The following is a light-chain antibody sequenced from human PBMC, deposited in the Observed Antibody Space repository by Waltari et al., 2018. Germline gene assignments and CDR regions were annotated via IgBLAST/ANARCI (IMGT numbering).Light chain of an antibody. V-gene: IGLV1-40*01. J-gene: IGLJ3*02. CDR2: GNT. Sequence: QSVLTQPPSVSGAPGQRVTISCTGSSSNIGAGYDVHWYQQVPGTAPKLLIIGNTNRPSGVPDRFAGSKSGTSAALAITGLQAEDEADYYCQSYDSSLSGWVFGGGTKLTVL. CDR3: QSYDSSLSGWV. CDR1: SSNIGAGYD.